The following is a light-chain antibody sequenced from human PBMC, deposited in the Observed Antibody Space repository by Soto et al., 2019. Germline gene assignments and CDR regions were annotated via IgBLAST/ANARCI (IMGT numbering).Light chain of an antibody. CDR3: QQLTSDPP. J-gene: IGKJ4*01. V-gene: IGKV1-9*01. CDR2: AAS. Sequence: DIQLTQSPSFLSASVGARVTITCRARQGVSSYLAWYPQKPGKAPKLLIYAASTLQSGVPSRFSGSGSGTEFTLTISSPQPEDCATYHRQQLTSDPPFGRGTKVDIK. CDR1: QGVSSY.